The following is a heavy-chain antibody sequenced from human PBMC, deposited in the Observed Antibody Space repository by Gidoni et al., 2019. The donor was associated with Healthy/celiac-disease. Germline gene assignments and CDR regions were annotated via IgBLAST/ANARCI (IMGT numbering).Heavy chain of an antibody. D-gene: IGHD4-17*01. V-gene: IGHV3-30*18. CDR2: ISYDGSNK. J-gene: IGHJ3*02. CDR1: GFTFSSHG. CDR3: AKDWGPYGDYVGAFDI. Sequence: QVQLVESGGGVVHPGRSLRLSCAASGFTFSSHGMHWVRQAPGKGLEWVAVISYDGSNKYYADSVKGRFTISRDNSKNTLYLQMNSLRAEDTAVYYCAKDWGPYGDYVGAFDIWGQGTMVTVSS.